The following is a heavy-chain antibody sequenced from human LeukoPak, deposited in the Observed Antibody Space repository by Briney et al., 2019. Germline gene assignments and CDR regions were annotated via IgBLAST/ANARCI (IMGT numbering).Heavy chain of an antibody. J-gene: IGHJ4*02. V-gene: IGHV3-23*01. CDR2: ISGSGGTT. D-gene: IGHD3-22*01. CDR1: GITLSNYG. CDR3: AKRGVVIRVILVGFHKEAYYFDS. Sequence: GGSLRLSCAVSGITLSNYGMSWVRQTPGKGLEWVAGISGSGGTTSYADSVKGRFTISRDNPKNTLYLQMNSLRAEDAAVYFCAKRGVVIRVILVGFHKEAYYFDSWGQGPLVTVSS.